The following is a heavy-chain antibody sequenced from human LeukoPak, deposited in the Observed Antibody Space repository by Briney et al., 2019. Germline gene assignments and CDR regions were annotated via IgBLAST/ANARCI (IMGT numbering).Heavy chain of an antibody. D-gene: IGHD1-26*01. CDR2: IYYSGST. CDR3: ARYTGSHFDF. CDR1: GGSISSYY. J-gene: IGHJ4*02. V-gene: IGHV4-59*01. Sequence: VKPSETLSLTCTVSGGSISSYYWSWIRQPPGKGLEWIGYIYYSGSTNYNPSLKSRVTISVDTSKNQFSLKLSSVTAADTAVYYCARYTGSHFDFWGQGTLVTVSS.